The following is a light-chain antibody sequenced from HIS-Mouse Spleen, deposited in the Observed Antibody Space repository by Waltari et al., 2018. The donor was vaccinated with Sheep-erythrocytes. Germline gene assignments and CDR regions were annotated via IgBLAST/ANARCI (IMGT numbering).Light chain of an antibody. Sequence: SISCRSSQSLLHSNGYNYLDWYLQEPGQSPQLLIYLGSNRASGVPDRFSGSGSGTDFTLKISRVEAEDVGVYYCMQALQTPIFTFGPGTKVDIK. V-gene: IGKV2-28*01. CDR2: LGS. CDR3: MQALQTPIFT. J-gene: IGKJ3*01. CDR1: QSLLHSNGYNY.